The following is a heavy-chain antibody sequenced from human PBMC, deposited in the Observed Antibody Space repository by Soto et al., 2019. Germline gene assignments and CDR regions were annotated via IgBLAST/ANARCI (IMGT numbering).Heavy chain of an antibody. Sequence: QVPLVQSGAEVKKPGASVTVSCKASGYTFTSFAIHWVRQAPGQRPEWMGWINADNGNTKYSQRFQGRVTFARDTSASTAYMQVSSVRSEDTAVYFCAREVVSGYDLGYWGQGTLVTVPS. CDR2: INADNGNT. J-gene: IGHJ4*02. CDR3: AREVVSGYDLGY. D-gene: IGHD5-12*01. CDR1: GYTFTSFA. V-gene: IGHV1-3*01.